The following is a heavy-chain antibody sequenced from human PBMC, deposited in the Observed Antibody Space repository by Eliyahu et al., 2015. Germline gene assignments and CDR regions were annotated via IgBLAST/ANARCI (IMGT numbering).Heavy chain of an antibody. CDR1: GFIFSXPY. V-gene: IGHV3-72*01. CDR3: VRDAGGFDV. Sequence: EVQLVESGGGLVQPGGSLRXSWSASGFIFSXPYMDWVRQAXGKGLEWVAHIRNKANSYTTDYAASVKGRFTISRDDSKNSLYLQMNSLKTDDTAVYYCVRDAGGFDVWGQGTTVTVSS. D-gene: IGHD3-10*01. CDR2: IRNKANSYTT. J-gene: IGHJ6*02.